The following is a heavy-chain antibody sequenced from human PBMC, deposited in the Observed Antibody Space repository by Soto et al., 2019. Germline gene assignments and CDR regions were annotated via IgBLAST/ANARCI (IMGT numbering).Heavy chain of an antibody. D-gene: IGHD1-26*01. J-gene: IGHJ4*02. CDR3: ARDRGSYALDY. CDR1: GYTFTSYG. V-gene: IGHV1-18*01. CDR2: ISANNGNT. Sequence: QVQLVQSGAEVKKPGASVKVSCKASGYTFTSYGVSWVRQAPGQGLAWMGWISANNGNTNYAQKLQGRVTMTTETTTSTAYLDLRSLRSDDTAVYYCARDRGSYALDYWGQGTLVTVSS.